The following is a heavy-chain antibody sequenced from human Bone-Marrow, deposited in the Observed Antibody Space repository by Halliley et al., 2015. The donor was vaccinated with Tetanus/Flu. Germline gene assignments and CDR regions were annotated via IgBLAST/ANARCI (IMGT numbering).Heavy chain of an antibody. D-gene: IGHD3-22*01. CDR3: AREGRYYYDSSAYYNFDS. CDR2: HYTGNT. Sequence: HYTGNTNYNPSLKSRIPISLDTSKNQFSLKLTSVTSADTAVFYCAREGRYYYDSSAYYNFDSWGQGTQVTVSS. V-gene: IGHV4-59*01. J-gene: IGHJ4*02.